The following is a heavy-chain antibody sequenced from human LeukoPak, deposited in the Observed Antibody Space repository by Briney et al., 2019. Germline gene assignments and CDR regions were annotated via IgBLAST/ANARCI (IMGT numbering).Heavy chain of an antibody. D-gene: IGHD1-7*01. V-gene: IGHV4-61*01. CDR3: ARVPGGGTAAN. CDR2: IYYRGST. J-gene: IGHJ3*01. Sequence: SETLSLTCTVSGGSVSSGSYYWSWIRQPPGKGLEWIGYIYYRGSTNYNPSLKSRVTISVDTSRNQFSLKLSSVTAADTAVYYCARVPGGGTAANWGQGTMVTVSS. CDR1: GGSVSSGSYY.